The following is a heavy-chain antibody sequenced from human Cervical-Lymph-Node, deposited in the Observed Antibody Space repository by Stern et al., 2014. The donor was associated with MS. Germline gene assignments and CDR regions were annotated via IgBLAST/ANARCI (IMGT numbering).Heavy chain of an antibody. CDR3: GKQVRE. CDR1: GGSVSSDAYY. Sequence: QVQLVESGPGLVKPSETLSLTCTVSGGSVSSDAYYWSWIRQSPGKGLEWIGYIYHSGSSSYTPSLKSRVTMSVDTSKNQFSLRLTSVTAADTAVYYCGKQVREWGRGTLVTVSS. J-gene: IGHJ4*02. V-gene: IGHV4-61*08. CDR2: IYHSGSS.